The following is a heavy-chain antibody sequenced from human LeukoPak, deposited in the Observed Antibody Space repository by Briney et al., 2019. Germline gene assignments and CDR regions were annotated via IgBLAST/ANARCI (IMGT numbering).Heavy chain of an antibody. J-gene: IGHJ4*02. D-gene: IGHD6-25*01. CDR1: GGSITTTNW. V-gene: IGHV4/OR15-8*01. CDR2: VSLEGLT. Sequence: SETLSLTCGMSGGSITTTNWWTWVRQFPGQGLQWIGEVSLEGLTNYNPSLSSRVTISLDRAKNHLSLHLSSVTAADTAVYFCSRENAAFSPFGYWGQGTLVTV. CDR3: SRENAAFSPFGY.